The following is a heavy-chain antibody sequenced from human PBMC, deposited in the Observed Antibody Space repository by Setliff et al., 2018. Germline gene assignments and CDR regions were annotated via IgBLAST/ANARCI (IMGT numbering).Heavy chain of an antibody. V-gene: IGHV4-34*01. CDR3: ARGFYYYYYYMGV. CDR1: GGSFSGYY. J-gene: IGHJ6*03. Sequence: PSETLSLTCAVYGGSFSGYYWSWIRQPPGKGLEWIGEINHSGSTNYNPSLKSRVTISVDTSKNQFSLKLSSVTAADTAVYYCARGFYYYYYYMGVWGKGTTVTVSS. CDR2: INHSGST.